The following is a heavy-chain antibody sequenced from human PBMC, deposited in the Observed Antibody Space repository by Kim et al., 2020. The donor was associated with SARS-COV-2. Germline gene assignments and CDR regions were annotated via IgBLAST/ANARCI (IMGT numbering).Heavy chain of an antibody. Sequence: GGSLRLSCAASGFTFSSYWMSWVRQAPGKGLEWVANIKQDGSEKYYVDSVKGRFTISRDNAKNSLYLQMNSLRAEDTAVYYCARDRGVYDFWSGYLGGITQTDAFDIWGQGTMVTVSS. CDR3: ARDRGVYDFWSGYLGGITQTDAFDI. CDR2: IKQDGSEK. J-gene: IGHJ3*02. V-gene: IGHV3-7*01. D-gene: IGHD3-3*01. CDR1: GFTFSSYW.